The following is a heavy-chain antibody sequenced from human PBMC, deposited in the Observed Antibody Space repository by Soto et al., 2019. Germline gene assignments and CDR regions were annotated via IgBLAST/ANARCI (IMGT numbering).Heavy chain of an antibody. D-gene: IGHD6-19*01. CDR3: ARAGVSRSVAGNYDY. J-gene: IGHJ4*02. V-gene: IGHV1-18*01. CDR2: ISAYNGNT. CDR1: GDTFSFYT. Sequence: ASLKVSCKASGDTFSFYTINWVRQAPGQGLEWMGWISAYNGNTNYAQKLQGRVTMTTDTSTSTAYMELRSLRSDDTAVYYCARAGVSRSVAGNYDYWGQGTLVTVSS.